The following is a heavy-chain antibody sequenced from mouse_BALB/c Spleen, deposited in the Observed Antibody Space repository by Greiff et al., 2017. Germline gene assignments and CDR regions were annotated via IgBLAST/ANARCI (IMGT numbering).Heavy chain of an antibody. Sequence: EVKVEESGGGLVQPGGSMKLSCVASGFTFSNYWMNWVRQSPEKGLEWVAEIRLKSNNYATHYAESVKGRFTISRDDSKSSVYLQMNNLRAEDTGIYYCTRLSLIYYEAMDYWGQGTSVTVSS. CDR2: IRLKSNNYAT. J-gene: IGHJ4*01. CDR1: GFTFSNYW. V-gene: IGHV6-6*02. D-gene: IGHD1-1*02. CDR3: TRLSLIYYEAMDY.